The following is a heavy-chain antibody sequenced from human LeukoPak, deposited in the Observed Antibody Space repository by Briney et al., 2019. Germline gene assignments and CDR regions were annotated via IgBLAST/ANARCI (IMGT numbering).Heavy chain of an antibody. CDR2: LYLGDSDT. V-gene: IGHV5-51*01. Sequence: GESLKISCKGSGYSFTRNWIGWVRQMPGKGLEWMGILYLGDSDTRYSPSFQGQVTISADKSISTAYLQWSSLKASDTAMYYCARRYYYDTSGYYLAQDAFDIWGQGTMVTVS. D-gene: IGHD3-22*01. J-gene: IGHJ3*02. CDR1: GYSFTRNW. CDR3: ARRYYYDTSGYYLAQDAFDI.